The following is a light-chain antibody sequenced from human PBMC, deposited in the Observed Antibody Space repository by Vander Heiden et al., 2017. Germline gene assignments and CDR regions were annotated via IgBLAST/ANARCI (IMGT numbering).Light chain of an antibody. Sequence: SVLTHPPSASGTPGQRVTISCSGSSSNIGSNTVDWYQQHPGAAPKLLIYSNNQRPSGVPDRFSGSKSGTSASLAISGLQSEEEADDYCAAWDDSLNGYVFGTGTKVTVL. CDR1: SSNIGSNT. V-gene: IGLV1-44*01. CDR2: SNN. J-gene: IGLJ1*01. CDR3: AAWDDSLNGYV.